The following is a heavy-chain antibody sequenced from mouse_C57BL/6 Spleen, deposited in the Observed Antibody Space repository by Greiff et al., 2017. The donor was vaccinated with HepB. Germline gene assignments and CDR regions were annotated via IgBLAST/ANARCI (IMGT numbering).Heavy chain of an antibody. V-gene: IGHV5-12*01. Sequence: EVKLVESGGGLVQPGGSLKLSCAASGFTFSDYYMYWVRQTPEKRLEWVAYISNGGGSTYYPDTVKGRFTISRDNAKNTLYLQMSRLKSEDTAMYYCARPYYYYGSSYGAMDYWGQGTSVTVSS. CDR2: ISNGGGST. CDR3: ARPYYYYGSSYGAMDY. J-gene: IGHJ4*01. D-gene: IGHD1-1*01. CDR1: GFTFSDYY.